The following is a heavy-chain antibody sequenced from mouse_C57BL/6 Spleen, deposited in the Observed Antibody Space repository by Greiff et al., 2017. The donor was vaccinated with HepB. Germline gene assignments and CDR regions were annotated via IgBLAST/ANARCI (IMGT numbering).Heavy chain of an antibody. Sequence: EVKLEESGEGLVKPGGSLKLSCAASGFTFSSYAMSWVRQTPEKRLEWVAYISSGGDYIYYADTVKGRFTISRDNARNTLYLQMSSLKSEDTAMYYCTRDGTSNWYFDVWGTGTTVTVSS. CDR3: TRDGTSNWYFDV. J-gene: IGHJ1*03. V-gene: IGHV5-9-1*02. CDR2: ISSGGDYI. CDR1: GFTFSSYA. D-gene: IGHD3-3*01.